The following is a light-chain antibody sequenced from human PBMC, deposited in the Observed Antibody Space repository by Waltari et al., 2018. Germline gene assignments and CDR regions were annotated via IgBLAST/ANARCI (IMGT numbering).Light chain of an antibody. J-gene: IGKJ4*01. Sequence: DIVLTQSPDSLAVSLGERATIDCKSSQSVFYSSDNKNYLAWYQQKPGQPPKLLIYWASTRDSGVPDRFSGSGSGTHFTLRISGLQAEDVAVYYCQQYYSTSLTFGGGTKVEIK. CDR3: QQYYSTSLT. CDR2: WAS. V-gene: IGKV4-1*01. CDR1: QSVFYSSDNKNY.